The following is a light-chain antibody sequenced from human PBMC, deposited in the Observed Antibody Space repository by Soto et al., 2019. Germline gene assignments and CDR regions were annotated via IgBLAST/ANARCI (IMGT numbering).Light chain of an antibody. Sequence: DIQMTQSPSTLSASVGDRVTITCRASQSTSYWLAWYQQKPGKAPKLLIYKASILESGVPSRFSGRGSGTEFTLTISSLQPDDFATYYCQKYNSLLYTFGQGTKVEIK. V-gene: IGKV1-5*03. CDR3: QKYNSLLYT. CDR1: QSTSYW. CDR2: KAS. J-gene: IGKJ2*01.